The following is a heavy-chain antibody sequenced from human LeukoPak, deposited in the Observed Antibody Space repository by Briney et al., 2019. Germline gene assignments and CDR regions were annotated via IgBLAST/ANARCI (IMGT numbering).Heavy chain of an antibody. CDR3: ARGTRYCSGGSCYGYYYMDV. CDR2: IIPIFGTA. Sequence: SVKVSCKASGGTFSSYAISWVRQAPGQGLEWMGGIIPIFGTANYAQKFQGRVTITADESTSTAYMELSSLRSEDTAVYYCARGTRYCSGGSCYGYYYMDVWGKGTTVTISS. J-gene: IGHJ6*03. D-gene: IGHD2-15*01. CDR1: GGTFSSYA. V-gene: IGHV1-69*13.